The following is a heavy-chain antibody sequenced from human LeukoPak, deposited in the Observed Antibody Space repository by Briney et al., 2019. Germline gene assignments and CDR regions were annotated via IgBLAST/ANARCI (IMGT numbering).Heavy chain of an antibody. J-gene: IGHJ6*04. CDR3: AELGITMIGGV. D-gene: IGHD3-10*02. Sequence: GGSLRLSCAASGFSFSNYWMHWVRQVQGKGKMWVSRIKTDGSSTSYADSVKGRFTISRDNAKNTLYLQMNSLRAEDTAVYYCAELGITMIGGVWGKGTTVTISS. CDR1: GFSFSNYW. CDR2: IKTDGSST. V-gene: IGHV3-74*01.